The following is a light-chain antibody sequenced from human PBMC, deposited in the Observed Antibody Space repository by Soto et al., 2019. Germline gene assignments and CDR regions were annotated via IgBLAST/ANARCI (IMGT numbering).Light chain of an antibody. V-gene: IGKV1-5*03. CDR1: QTISSW. J-gene: IGKJ1*01. Sequence: DIQMTQSPSTLSGSVGDRVTITCRASQTISSWLAWYQQKPGKAPKLLIYKASTLKSGVPSRFSGSGSGTEFTLKISRVEAEDVGVYYCMQSIQLPRTFGQGTKVDNK. CDR2: KAS. CDR3: MQSIQLPRT.